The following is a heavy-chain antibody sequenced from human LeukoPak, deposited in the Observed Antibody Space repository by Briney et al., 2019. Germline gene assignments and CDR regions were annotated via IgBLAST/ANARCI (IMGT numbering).Heavy chain of an antibody. CDR3: ARDSDWAFDY. Sequence: GSLRLSCAASGFTYNTYNMNWVRQAPGKGLEWLSYVKSGNYDIQYADSVTGRFTVSRDSATNSLYLQMNDLKAEDTAVYYCARDSDWAFDYWGQGSLVTVSS. V-gene: IGHV3-48*01. CDR1: GFTYNTYN. J-gene: IGHJ4*02. CDR2: VKSGNYDI. D-gene: IGHD3-9*01.